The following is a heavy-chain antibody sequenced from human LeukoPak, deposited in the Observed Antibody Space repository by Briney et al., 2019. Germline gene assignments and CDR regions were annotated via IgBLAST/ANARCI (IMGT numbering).Heavy chain of an antibody. CDR2: INPSGGST. J-gene: IGHJ5*02. CDR3: ARIFLSVVAPKRWFDP. Sequence: GASVKVSCKASGYTFTSHYMHWVRQAPGQGLEWMGIINPSGGSTNYAQKFQGWVTMTRDTSTSTAYMELRSPRSDDTAVYYCARIFLSVVAPKRWFDPWGQGTLVTVSS. V-gene: IGHV1-46*01. CDR1: GYTFTSHY. D-gene: IGHD4-23*01.